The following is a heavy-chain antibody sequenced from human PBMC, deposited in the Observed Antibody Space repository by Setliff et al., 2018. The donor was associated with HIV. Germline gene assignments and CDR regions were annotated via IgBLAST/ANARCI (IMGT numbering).Heavy chain of an antibody. Sequence: PSETLSLTCTVSGGSISSGNYYWSWIRQAAGKGLEWIGRIYTSESANYNPSLKSRVTISVDTSKNQFSLKLSSVTVAGTALYYCGRDEHGFNSNWYGVDWGQGTLVTVS. CDR1: GGSISSGNYY. CDR3: GRDEHGFNSNWYGVD. D-gene: IGHD6-13*01. CDR2: IYTSESA. V-gene: IGHV4-61*02. J-gene: IGHJ4*02.